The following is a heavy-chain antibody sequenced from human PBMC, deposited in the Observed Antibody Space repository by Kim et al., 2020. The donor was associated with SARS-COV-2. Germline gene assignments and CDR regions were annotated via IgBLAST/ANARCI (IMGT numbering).Heavy chain of an antibody. V-gene: IGHV3-9*01. D-gene: IGHD1-26*01. Sequence: GGSLRLSCAASGFTFDDYAMHWVRQAPGKGLEWVSGISWNSGSIGYADSVKGRFTISRDNAKNSLYLQMNSLRAEDTALYYCAKELTPQEWEHNAFDIWGQGTMVTVSS. J-gene: IGHJ3*02. CDR3: AKELTPQEWEHNAFDI. CDR1: GFTFDDYA. CDR2: ISWNSGSI.